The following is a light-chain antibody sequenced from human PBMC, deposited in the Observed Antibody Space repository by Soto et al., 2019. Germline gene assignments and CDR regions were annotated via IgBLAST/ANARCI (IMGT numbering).Light chain of an antibody. CDR1: QSVSSY. Sequence: EIVLTQSPATLSLSPGERATLSCRASQSVSSYLAWYQQKPGQAPRLLIYDASNRATGIPARFSGSGSGTDFTLTISSLEPEDFAVYYCQQPGTFGQGTQVEIK. CDR2: DAS. J-gene: IGKJ1*01. V-gene: IGKV3-11*01. CDR3: QQPGT.